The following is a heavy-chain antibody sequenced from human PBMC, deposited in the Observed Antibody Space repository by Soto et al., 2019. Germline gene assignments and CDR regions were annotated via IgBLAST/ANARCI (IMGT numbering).Heavy chain of an antibody. CDR3: ARYSGSYYGAFDI. V-gene: IGHV1-3*01. D-gene: IGHD1-26*01. J-gene: IGHJ3*02. CDR1: GYTFTSYA. CDR2: INAGNGNT. Sequence: ASVKVSCKASGYTFTSYAMHWVRQAPGQRLEWMGWINAGNGNTKYSQKFQGRVTITRDTSASTAYMELSSLRSEDTAVYYCARYSGSYYGAFDIWGQGTMVTVS.